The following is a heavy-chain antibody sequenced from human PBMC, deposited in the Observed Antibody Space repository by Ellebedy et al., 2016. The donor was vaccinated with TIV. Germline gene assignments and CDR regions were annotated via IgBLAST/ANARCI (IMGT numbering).Heavy chain of an antibody. CDR2: ISSSSSYI. V-gene: IGHV3-21*01. J-gene: IGHJ4*02. CDR3: ARDGIAMVNGYFDY. D-gene: IGHD5-18*01. Sequence: GGSLRLSXAVSGFTFSSYSMNWVRQAPGKGLEWVSSISSSSSYIYYADSVKGRFTISRDNAKNSLYLQMNSLRAEDTAVYYCARDGIAMVNGYFDYWGQGTLVTVSS. CDR1: GFTFSSYS.